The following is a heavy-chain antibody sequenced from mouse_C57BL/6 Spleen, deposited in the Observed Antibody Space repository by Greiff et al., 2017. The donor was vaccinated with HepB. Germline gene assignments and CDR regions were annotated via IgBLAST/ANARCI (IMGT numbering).Heavy chain of an antibody. J-gene: IGHJ2*01. D-gene: IGHD1-1*01. V-gene: IGHV1-52*01. CDR1: GYTFTSYW. CDR2: IDPSDSET. Sequence: QVQLQQPGAELVRPGSSVKLSCKASGYTFTSYWMHWVKQRPIQGLEWIGNIDPSDSETHYNQKFKDKATLTVDKSSSTAYMQLSSLTSEDSAIYYCARSPQLITTVGDYFDYWGQGTTLTVSS. CDR3: ARSPQLITTVGDYFDY.